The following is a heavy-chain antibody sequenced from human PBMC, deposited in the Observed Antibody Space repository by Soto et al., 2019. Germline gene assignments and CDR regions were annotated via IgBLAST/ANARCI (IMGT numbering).Heavy chain of an antibody. D-gene: IGHD6-19*01. CDR3: AKGIAVLSGWFDP. Sequence: SETLSLTCAVYGGSFSGYYWSWIRQPPGKGLEWIGEINHSGSTNYNPSLKSRVTISVDTSKNQFSLKLSSVTAADTAVYYCAKGIAVLSGWFDPWGQGTLVTSPQ. CDR2: INHSGST. V-gene: IGHV4-34*01. J-gene: IGHJ5*02. CDR1: GGSFSGYY.